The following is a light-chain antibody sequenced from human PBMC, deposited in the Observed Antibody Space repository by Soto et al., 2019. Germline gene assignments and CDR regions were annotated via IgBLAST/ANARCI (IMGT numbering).Light chain of an antibody. V-gene: IGKV3-15*01. J-gene: IGKJ4*01. CDR1: QGISRK. CDR2: DTS. CDR3: KPYTQLLGT. Sequence: SWRASQGISRKVAWYQHKPGQAPGLLIYDTSTRATGVPTRFSGSRSGAELTLAFSRLLPEELPVYSCKPYTQLLGTFPGGTKVDIK.